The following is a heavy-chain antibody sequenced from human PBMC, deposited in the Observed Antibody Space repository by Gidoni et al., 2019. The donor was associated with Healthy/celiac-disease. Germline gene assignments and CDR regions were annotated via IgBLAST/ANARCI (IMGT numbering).Heavy chain of an antibody. CDR1: GFTFRSYG. Sequence: QVQLVESGGGVVQPGRSLRLSCAASGFTFRSYGRHWVRQAPGKGLEWVAVISYEGSNKYYADSVKGRFTIARDNSKNTLYLQMNSLRAEDTAVYYCAKSGDYGDFLWAFDIWGQGTMVTVSS. CDR2: ISYEGSNK. V-gene: IGHV3-30*18. D-gene: IGHD4-17*01. J-gene: IGHJ3*02. CDR3: AKSGDYGDFLWAFDI.